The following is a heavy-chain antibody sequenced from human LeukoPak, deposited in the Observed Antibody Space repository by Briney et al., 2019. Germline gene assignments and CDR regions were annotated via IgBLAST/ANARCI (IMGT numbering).Heavy chain of an antibody. V-gene: IGHV1-69*01. D-gene: IGHD3-10*01. Sequence: SVKVSCKASGGTFSSYAISWVRQAPGQGLEWMGGIIPIFGTANYAQKLQGRVTITPAQSTSTAYMELSRLRSEDTAVYYCARLLTMVRGVIITGWFDPWGQGTLVTVSS. CDR2: IIPIFGTA. J-gene: IGHJ5*02. CDR3: ARLLTMVRGVIITGWFDP. CDR1: GGTFSSYA.